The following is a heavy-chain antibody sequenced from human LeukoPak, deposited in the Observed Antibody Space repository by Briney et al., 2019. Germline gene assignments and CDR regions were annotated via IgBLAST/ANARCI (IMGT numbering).Heavy chain of an antibody. D-gene: IGHD3-9*01. Sequence: GGSLRLSCAASGFTFSGYWMHWVRQAPGKGLVWVSRINTDGSSTSYTDSVKGRFTISRDNAKNTLFLQMNSLRAKDTAVYYCAKVKGWDLTGNYLFDYWGQGTLVTVSS. V-gene: IGHV3-74*01. CDR1: GFTFSGYW. CDR2: INTDGSST. CDR3: AKVKGWDLTGNYLFDY. J-gene: IGHJ4*02.